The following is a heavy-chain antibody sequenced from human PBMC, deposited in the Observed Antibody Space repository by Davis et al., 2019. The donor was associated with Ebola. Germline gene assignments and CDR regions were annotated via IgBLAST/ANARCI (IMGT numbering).Heavy chain of an antibody. CDR3: ARDRGSGWYGYAFDI. CDR1: GFTFSSYA. CDR2: ISYDGSNK. D-gene: IGHD6-19*01. V-gene: IGHV3-30-3*01. Sequence: PGGSLRLSCAASGFTFSSYAMHWVRQAPGKGLEWVAVISYDGSNKYYADSVKGRFTISRDNSKNTLYLQMNSLRAEDTAVYYCARDRGSGWYGYAFDIWGQGTMVTVSS. J-gene: IGHJ3*02.